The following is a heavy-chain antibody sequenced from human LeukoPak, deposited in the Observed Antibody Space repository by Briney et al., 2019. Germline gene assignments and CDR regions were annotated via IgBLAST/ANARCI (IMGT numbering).Heavy chain of an antibody. CDR2: ISDGGWT. V-gene: IGHV3-23*01. Sequence: GGSLRLSCGASGFTFNSYSMSWVRQAPGKGLEWVSSISDGGWTAYTDSVKGRFFISRETATNTLYLQMNSLRVEDTAVYYCAKECDYGNTSHMPCYWGQGTLVTVSS. J-gene: IGHJ4*02. D-gene: IGHD4-17*01. CDR1: GFTFNSYS. CDR3: AKECDYGNTSHMPCY.